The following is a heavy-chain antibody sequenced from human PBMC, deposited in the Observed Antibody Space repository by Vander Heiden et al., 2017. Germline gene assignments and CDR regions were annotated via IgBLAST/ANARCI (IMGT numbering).Heavy chain of an antibody. CDR1: GFTFGSYS. Sequence: EVQLVESGGGLVKPGGSLRLSCPASGFTFGSYSMNWVRQAPGKGLDWVSSISSSSSYIYYADSVKGRFTISRDNAKNSLYLQMNSLRAEDTAVYYCARDYPDYYDSSGYGTFDYWGQGTLVTVSS. J-gene: IGHJ4*02. CDR3: ARDYPDYYDSSGYGTFDY. V-gene: IGHV3-21*01. CDR2: ISSSSSYI. D-gene: IGHD3-22*01.